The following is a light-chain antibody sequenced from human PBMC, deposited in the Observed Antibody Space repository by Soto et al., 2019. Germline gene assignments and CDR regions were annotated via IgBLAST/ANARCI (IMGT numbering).Light chain of an antibody. V-gene: IGKV3-20*01. Sequence: EIVLAQSPGTLSMSPGEGATLSCRASQSVTRDYFAWYQQKPGQPPRLLIYGAYTRATGIPDRFRGSVSGTDCSLTITRLEPEDFAMYYCQQYGDLPVTFGGGTNVEIK. J-gene: IGKJ4*01. CDR2: GAY. CDR3: QQYGDLPVT. CDR1: QSVTRDY.